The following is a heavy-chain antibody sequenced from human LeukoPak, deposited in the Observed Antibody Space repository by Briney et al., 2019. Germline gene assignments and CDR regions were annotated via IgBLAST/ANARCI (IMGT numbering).Heavy chain of an antibody. CDR2: IYYSGST. CDR1: GGSISSSSYY. CDR3: ARVLGYYDSGGRGWFDP. V-gene: IGHV4-39*07. Sequence: SETLSLTCTVSGGSISSSSYYWGWIRQPPGKRLEWIGIIYYSGSTYYNPSLKSRVTISVDTSKNQFSLKLSSVTAADTAAYYCARVLGYYDSGGRGWFDPWGQGTLVTVSS. J-gene: IGHJ5*02. D-gene: IGHD3-22*01.